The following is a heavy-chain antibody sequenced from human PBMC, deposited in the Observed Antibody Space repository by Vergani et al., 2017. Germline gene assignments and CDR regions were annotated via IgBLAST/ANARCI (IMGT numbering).Heavy chain of an antibody. Sequence: EVQLVESGGGLVKPGGSLRLSCAASGFTFSNAWMSWVRQAPGKGLEWVGRIKSKTDGGTTDYAAPVKGRFTISRDDSKNTLYLQMNSLKTEDTAVYYCTTGRGYSGYDYYYGMDVWGQGTTVTVSS. D-gene: IGHD5-12*01. CDR1: GFTFSNAW. J-gene: IGHJ6*02. CDR3: TTGRGYSGYDYYYGMDV. V-gene: IGHV3-15*01. CDR2: IKSKTDGGTT.